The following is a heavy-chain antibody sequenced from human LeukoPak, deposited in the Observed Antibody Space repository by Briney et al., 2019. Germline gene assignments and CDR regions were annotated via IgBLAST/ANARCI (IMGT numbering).Heavy chain of an antibody. CDR1: GFTSSSYA. J-gene: IGHJ6*02. CDR3: ARTPLDYYYYYGMDV. Sequence: PGRSLRLSCAASGFTSSSYAMHWVRQAPGKGLEWVAVISYDGSNKYYADSVKGRFTISRDNAKNSLYLQMNSLRAEDTAVYYCARTPLDYYYYYGMDVWGQGTTVTVSS. CDR2: ISYDGSNK. V-gene: IGHV3-30-3*01.